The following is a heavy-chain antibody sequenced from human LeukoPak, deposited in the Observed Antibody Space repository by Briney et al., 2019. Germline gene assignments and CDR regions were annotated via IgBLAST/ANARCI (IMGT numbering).Heavy chain of an antibody. CDR3: ARVSLSHYYDSSGCLDY. D-gene: IGHD3-22*01. CDR1: GGSISSSSYY. CDR2: IYYSGST. Sequence: SETLSLTCTVSGGSISSSSYYWGWIRQPPGKGLEWIGSIYYSGSTYYNPSLKSRVTISVDTSKNQFSLKLSSVTAADTAVYYCARVSLSHYYDSSGCLDYWGQGTLVTVSS. J-gene: IGHJ4*02. V-gene: IGHV4-39*07.